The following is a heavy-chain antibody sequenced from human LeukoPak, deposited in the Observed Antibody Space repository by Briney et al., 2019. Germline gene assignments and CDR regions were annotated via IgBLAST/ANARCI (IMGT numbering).Heavy chain of an antibody. D-gene: IGHD3-10*01. J-gene: IGHJ4*02. CDR2: IHHSGRN. V-gene: IGHV4-4*02. Sequence: PSGTLSLTCGVSGDSIRSSNWWSWVRQPPGKGLEWIGEIHHSGRNNYNPSLKSRVTISVDKSKNQLSLKLNSVTAADTAMYYCARGGGSFDYWGQGTLVTVSS. CDR1: GDSIRSSNW. CDR3: ARGGGSFDY.